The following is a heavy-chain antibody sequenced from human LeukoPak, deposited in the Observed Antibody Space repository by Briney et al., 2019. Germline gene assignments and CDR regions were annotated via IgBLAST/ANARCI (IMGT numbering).Heavy chain of an antibody. CDR2: ISKASNTI. CDR3: ARDGWFGDYNWFDP. CDR1: GFTFSSYS. D-gene: IGHD3-10*01. J-gene: IGHJ5*02. V-gene: IGHV3-48*01. Sequence: PGESLPLSCAASGFTFSSYSMNEVRQATGKGVQYISYISKASNTIYYADSVKGRFTISRDNAKNSVYLQMNSLRAEDTAMYYCARDGWFGDYNWFDPWGQGTLVTVSS.